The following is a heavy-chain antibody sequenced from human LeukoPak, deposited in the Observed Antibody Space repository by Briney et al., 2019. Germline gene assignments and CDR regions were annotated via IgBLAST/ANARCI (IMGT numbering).Heavy chain of an antibody. Sequence: GGSLRPSCAASGFTFSSYSMNWVRQAPGKGLEWVSAISGSGGSTYYADSVKGRFTISRDNSKNTLYLQMNSLRAEDTAVYYCAKDNTYYYDSSGTFDYWGQGTLVTVSS. CDR1: GFTFSSYS. CDR2: ISGSGGST. D-gene: IGHD3-22*01. V-gene: IGHV3-23*01. J-gene: IGHJ4*02. CDR3: AKDNTYYYDSSGTFDY.